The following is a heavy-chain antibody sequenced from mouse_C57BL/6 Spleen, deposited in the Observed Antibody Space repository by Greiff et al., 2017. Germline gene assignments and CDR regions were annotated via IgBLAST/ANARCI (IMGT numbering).Heavy chain of an antibody. D-gene: IGHD2-3*01. V-gene: IGHV5-16*01. CDR3: ARNKRWLYYIDD. J-gene: IGHJ2*01. Sequence: EVKLVESEGGLVQPGRSMKLSCTASGFTFSDYYMAWVRQVQEMGLEWVANINYDGSSTYYLDSLKSRFIISRDNAKPFLYLQMSSRNAEDTATYYGARNKRWLYYIDDWGQGTTLTVSS. CDR1: GFTFSDYY. CDR2: INYDGSST.